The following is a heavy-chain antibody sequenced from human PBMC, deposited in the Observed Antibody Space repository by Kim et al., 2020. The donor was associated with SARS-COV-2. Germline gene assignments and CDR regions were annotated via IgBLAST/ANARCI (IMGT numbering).Heavy chain of an antibody. D-gene: IGHD1-26*01. CDR3: ARVWFPPLSYSQVFDP. CDR2: ISYDGSNK. J-gene: IGHJ5*02. V-gene: IGHV3-33*05. Sequence: GGSLRLSCAASGFTFSSYGMHWVRQAPGKGLEWVAVISYDGSNKYYADSVKGRFTISRDNSKNTLYLQMNSLRAEDTAVYYCARVWFPPLSYSQVFDPWGQGTLVTVSS. CDR1: GFTFSSYG.